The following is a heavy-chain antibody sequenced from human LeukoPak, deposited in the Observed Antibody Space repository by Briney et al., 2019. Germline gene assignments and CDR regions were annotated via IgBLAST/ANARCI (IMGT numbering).Heavy chain of an antibody. CDR2: IYYSGST. V-gene: IGHV4-59*08. D-gene: IGHD6-13*01. J-gene: IGHJ4*02. CDR3: ARARSRVIAAAQ. CDR1: GGSISSYY. Sequence: SETLSLTCTVSGGSISSYYWSWTRQPPGKGLEWIGYIYYSGSTNYNPSLKSRVTISVDTSKNQFSLKLSSVTAADTAVYYCARARSRVIAAAQWGQGTLVTVSS.